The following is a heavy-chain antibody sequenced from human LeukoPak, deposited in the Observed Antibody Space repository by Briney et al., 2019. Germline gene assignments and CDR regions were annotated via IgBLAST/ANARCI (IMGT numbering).Heavy chain of an antibody. CDR2: IYLGDSDT. CDR1: GYSFTSYW. CDR3: ARNSGIAVAGPEYFQH. J-gene: IGHJ1*01. D-gene: IGHD6-19*01. V-gene: IGHV5-51*01. Sequence: GESLKISCKGSGYSFTSYWIGWVRQMPGKGLEGMGIIYLGDSDTRYSPSFQGQVTISAHKYITPASLQWSSLKASDTAMYYYARNSGIAVAGPEYFQHWGQGTLVTVSS.